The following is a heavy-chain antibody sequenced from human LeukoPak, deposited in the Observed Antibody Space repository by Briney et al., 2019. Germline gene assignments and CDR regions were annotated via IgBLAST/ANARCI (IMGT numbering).Heavy chain of an antibody. CDR3: ARDGSGYYDTSGYRD. J-gene: IGHJ4*02. V-gene: IGHV4-61*02. D-gene: IGHD3-22*01. CDR1: GGSISSGSYY. Sequence: PSETLSPTCTVSGGSISSGSYYWSWIRQPAGKGLEWIGRIYTSGSTNYNPSLESRVTISLDTSKNQFSLKLSSVTAADTAVYYCARDGSGYYDTSGYRDWGQGTLVTVSS. CDR2: IYTSGST.